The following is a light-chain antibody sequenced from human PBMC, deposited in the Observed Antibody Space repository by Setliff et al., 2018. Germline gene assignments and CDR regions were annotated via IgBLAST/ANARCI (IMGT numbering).Light chain of an antibody. CDR2: QNS. Sequence: QSALTQPPSASGTPGQRVTISCSGSSSNIGSKTVNWYQQLPGTAPKLLMFQNSQRPSGVPDRFSGSKSGTSASLAISGLQSEDAADYYCSTWDDSLNSVVFGGGTK. V-gene: IGLV1-44*01. J-gene: IGLJ2*01. CDR3: STWDDSLNSVV. CDR1: SSNIGSKT.